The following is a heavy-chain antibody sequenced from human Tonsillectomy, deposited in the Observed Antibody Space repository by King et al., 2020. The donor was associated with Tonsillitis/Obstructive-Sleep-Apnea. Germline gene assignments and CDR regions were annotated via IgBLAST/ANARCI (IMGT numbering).Heavy chain of an antibody. CDR1: GITFSSYA. V-gene: IGHV3-23*04. Sequence: VQLVESGGGLVQPGGSLRLSCAASGITFSSYAMSWVRQAPGRGLEWGSTISGVVGSTYYAGSVKGRFTISRDNSKNTLYLHMNSLRAEETAVYYCAKAMVQGIIITIFDYWGQGPLVTVSS. J-gene: IGHJ4*02. CDR3: AKAMVQGIIITIFDY. CDR2: ISGVVGST. D-gene: IGHD3-10*01.